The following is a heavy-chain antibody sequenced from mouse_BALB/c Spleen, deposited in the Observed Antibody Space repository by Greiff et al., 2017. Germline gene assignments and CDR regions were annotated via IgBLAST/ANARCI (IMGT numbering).Heavy chain of an antibody. V-gene: IGHV1-9*01. CDR3: ARNYGSRGGAWFAY. Sequence: QVQLQQSGAELMKPGASVKISCKATGYTFSSYWIEWVKQRPGHGLEWIGEILPGSGSTNYNEKFKGKATFTADTSSNTAYMQLSSLTSEDSAVYYCARNYGSRGGAWFAYWGQGTLVTVSA. CDR1: GYTFSSYW. D-gene: IGHD1-1*01. J-gene: IGHJ3*01. CDR2: ILPGSGST.